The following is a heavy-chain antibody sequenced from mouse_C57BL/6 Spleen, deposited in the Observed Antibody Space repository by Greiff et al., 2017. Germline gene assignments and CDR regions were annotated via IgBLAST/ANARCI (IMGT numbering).Heavy chain of an antibody. CDR1: GFSLTSYG. J-gene: IGHJ4*01. Sequence: QVQLQQSGPGLVAPSQSLSITCTVSGFSLTSYGVDWVRQSPGKGLEWLGVIWGVGSTNYNSALKSRLSISKDNSKSQVFLKMNSLQTDDTAMYYCASRYYGSSWAMDYWGQGTSVTVSS. CDR2: IWGVGST. D-gene: IGHD1-1*01. V-gene: IGHV2-6*01. CDR3: ASRYYGSSWAMDY.